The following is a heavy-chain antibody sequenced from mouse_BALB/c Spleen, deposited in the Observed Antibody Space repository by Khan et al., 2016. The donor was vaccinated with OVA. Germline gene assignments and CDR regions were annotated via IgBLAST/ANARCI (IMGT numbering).Heavy chain of an antibody. J-gene: IGHJ2*01. V-gene: IGHV5-17*02. CDR2: ISSDSNTI. CDR3: ATSYFYGYYFDY. CDR1: GFTFTSYG. D-gene: IGHD1-1*01. Sequence: EVELVESGGGLVQSGGSRKLSCAASGFTFTSYGMHWIRQAPEKGLEWVAYISSDSNTIYYADTVKGRFTISSDNPKNTLFLQMTSLRSGDTAMYFCATSYFYGYYFDYWGQGTTLTVSS.